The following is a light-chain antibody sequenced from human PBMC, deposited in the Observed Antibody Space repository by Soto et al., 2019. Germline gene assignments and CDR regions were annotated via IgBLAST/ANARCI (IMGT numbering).Light chain of an antibody. J-gene: IGLJ2*01. CDR3: SSYTSGSTRHVV. CDR2: EVS. Sequence: QSALTQPASVSGSPGQSITISCTGTSSDVGAYNFVSWYQQHPGKAPKLIIYEVSNRPSGLSNRFSGFKSGNTASLAISGLQAEDEAHYYCSSYTSGSTRHVVFGGGTKLTVL. V-gene: IGLV2-14*01. CDR1: SSDVGAYNF.